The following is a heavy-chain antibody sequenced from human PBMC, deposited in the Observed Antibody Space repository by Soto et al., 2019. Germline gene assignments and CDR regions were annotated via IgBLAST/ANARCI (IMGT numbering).Heavy chain of an antibody. CDR1: GFSLSTSGVG. J-gene: IGHJ5*02. D-gene: IGHD6-19*01. CDR2: IYWDDDK. V-gene: IGHV2-5*02. Sequence: SGPALVNPTQTLTLTCTFSGFSLSTSGVGVGWIRQPPGKALEWLALIYWDDDKRYSPSLKSRLTITKDTSKNQVVLTMTNMDPVDTAPYYCAHRRVAVAGSDWFDPWGQGTLVTVSS. CDR3: AHRRVAVAGSDWFDP.